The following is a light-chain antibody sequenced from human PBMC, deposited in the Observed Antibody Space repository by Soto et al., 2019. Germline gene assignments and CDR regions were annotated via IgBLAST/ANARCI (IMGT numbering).Light chain of an antibody. Sequence: DIQLTQSPSTLSTSVGDRVTISCRASQSISSWLAWYQQKPGKAPKLLIYNTSNLESGGPPRFGGSGCGTEFSLTISSLQPDDFATYYCQYWSDYCWTFGQGTKVEIK. CDR1: QSISSW. CDR3: QYWSDYCWT. V-gene: IGKV1-5*03. J-gene: IGKJ1*01. CDR2: NTS.